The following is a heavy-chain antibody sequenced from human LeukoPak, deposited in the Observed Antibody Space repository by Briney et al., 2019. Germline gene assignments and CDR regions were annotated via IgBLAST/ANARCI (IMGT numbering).Heavy chain of an antibody. CDR2: ISGDGGST. CDR1: GFTFDDYA. V-gene: IGHV3-43*02. Sequence: GGSLRLSCAASGFTFDDYAMHWVRQAPGKGLEWVSLISGDGGSTYHADSVKGRFTISRDNSKNSLYLQMNSLRTEDTALYYCAKDGAYSSSWYGWDYFDYWGQGTLVTVSS. CDR3: AKDGAYSSSWYGWDYFDY. D-gene: IGHD6-13*01. J-gene: IGHJ4*02.